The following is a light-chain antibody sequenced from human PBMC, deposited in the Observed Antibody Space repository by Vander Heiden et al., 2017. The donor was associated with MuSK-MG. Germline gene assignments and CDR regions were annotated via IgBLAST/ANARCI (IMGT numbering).Light chain of an antibody. V-gene: IGKV1-39*01. CDR1: QRINTY. CDR2: AAS. Sequence: DIQMTQSPSSLSASVGDRVTITCRASQRINTYLNWYQQTPGKAPKLLIYAASTLQSGVPSRFSGSGSGTDFTLTISSLQPEDFATYYCQQSYSAPPRYSFGQGTKLXIK. CDR3: QQSYSAPPRYS. J-gene: IGKJ2*01.